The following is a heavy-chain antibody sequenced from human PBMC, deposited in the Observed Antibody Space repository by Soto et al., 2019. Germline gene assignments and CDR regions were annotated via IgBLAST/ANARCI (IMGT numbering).Heavy chain of an antibody. CDR2: IYYSGST. V-gene: IGHV4-59*01. Sequence: SETLSLTVAVSGYPISSGYYWSWIRQPPGKGLEWIGYIYYSGSTNYNPSLKSRVTISVDTSKNQFSLKLSSVTDADTAVYYCARKPPYHYGMDVWGQGTTVPVYS. J-gene: IGHJ6*02. CDR3: ARKPPYHYGMDV. CDR1: GYPISSGYY.